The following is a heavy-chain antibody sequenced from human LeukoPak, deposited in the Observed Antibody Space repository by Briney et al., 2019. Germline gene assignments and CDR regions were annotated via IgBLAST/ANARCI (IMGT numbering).Heavy chain of an antibody. J-gene: IGHJ4*02. Sequence: GGSLRLSCAASGFTFDDYAMHWVRQAPGKGLEWVSGISWNSGSIGYADSVKGRFTISRDNAKNSLYLQMNSLRAEDTAVYYCAKDLHYGSADYWGQGTLVTVSS. CDR3: AKDLHYGSADY. CDR1: GFTFDDYA. D-gene: IGHD3-10*01. CDR2: ISWNSGSI. V-gene: IGHV3-9*01.